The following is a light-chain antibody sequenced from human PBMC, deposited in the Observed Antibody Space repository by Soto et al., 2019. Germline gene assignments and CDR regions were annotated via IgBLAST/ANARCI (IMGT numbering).Light chain of an antibody. Sequence: QSALTQPASVSGSPGQSITISCTGTSSDVGGYNYVSWYQQHPGKAPKFMIYDVSNRPSGVSNRFSGPKSGNTASLTISWLQAEDEADYYCSSYTTSNTRQIVFGTGTKLTVL. CDR1: SSDVGGYNY. J-gene: IGLJ1*01. CDR3: SSYTTSNTRQIV. CDR2: DVS. V-gene: IGLV2-14*01.